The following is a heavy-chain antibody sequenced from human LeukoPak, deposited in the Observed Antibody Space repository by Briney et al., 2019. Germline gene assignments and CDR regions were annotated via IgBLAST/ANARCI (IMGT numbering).Heavy chain of an antibody. V-gene: IGHV4-30-4*01. CDR3: ARAHSSGSYSGYYFDY. Sequence: SQTLSLTCTVSGGSISSGDYYWSWIRQPPGKGLEWIGYIYYSGSTYYNPSLKSRVTISVDTSKNQFSLKLSSVTAADTAVYYCARAHSSGSYSGYYFDYWGQGTLVTVSS. CDR2: IYYSGST. J-gene: IGHJ4*02. D-gene: IGHD3-22*01. CDR1: GGSISSGDYY.